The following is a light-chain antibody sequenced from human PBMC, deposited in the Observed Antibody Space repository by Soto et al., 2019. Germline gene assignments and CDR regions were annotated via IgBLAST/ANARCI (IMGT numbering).Light chain of an antibody. CDR3: QQYHSYPS. CDR2: KAS. J-gene: IGKJ4*01. Sequence: DIQMTQSPSTLSASVGDRVTITCRASQSISSWLAWYQQKPGKAHKLLIYKASSLESGVPSRFSARGSGTEFTLTIRSLQPDDFANYYCQQYHSYPSFGGGTKVEIK. CDR1: QSISSW. V-gene: IGKV1-5*03.